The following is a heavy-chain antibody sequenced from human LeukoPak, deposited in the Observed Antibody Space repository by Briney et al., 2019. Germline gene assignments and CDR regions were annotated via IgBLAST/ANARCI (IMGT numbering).Heavy chain of an antibody. V-gene: IGHV4-38-2*02. CDR2: IYHSGST. D-gene: IGHD1-26*01. CDR1: GYSISSGYY. CDR3: ARDFLVLEVGAFSSFDY. J-gene: IGHJ4*02. Sequence: SETLSLTCTVSGYSISSGYYWGWIRPPPGKGLEWIGSIYHSGSTYYNPSLKSRVTISVDTSKNQFSLKLSSVTAADTAVYYCARDFLVLEVGAFSSFDYWGQGTLVIVSS.